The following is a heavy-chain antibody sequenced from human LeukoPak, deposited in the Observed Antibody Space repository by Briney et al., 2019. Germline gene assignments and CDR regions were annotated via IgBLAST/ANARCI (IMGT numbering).Heavy chain of an antibody. CDR1: GFTFSSYA. J-gene: IGHJ3*02. CDR2: ISYDGSNK. D-gene: IGHD3-10*01. Sequence: GGSQRLSCAASGFTFSSYAMHWVRQAPGKGLEWVAVISYDGSNKYYADSVKGRFTISRDNSKNTLYLQMNSLRAEDTAVYYCAREAGRLLWFGEYAFDIWGQGTMLTVSS. CDR3: AREAGRLLWFGEYAFDI. V-gene: IGHV3-30-3*01.